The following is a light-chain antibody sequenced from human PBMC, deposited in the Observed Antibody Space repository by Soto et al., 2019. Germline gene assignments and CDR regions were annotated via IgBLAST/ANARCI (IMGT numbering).Light chain of an antibody. CDR2: AAS. V-gene: IGKV1-39*01. CDR3: QQSYRTPT. J-gene: IGKJ5*01. CDR1: QSISSY. Sequence: DIQMTQSPSSLSASVGDRVTITCRASQSISSYLNWYQQKPGKAPKLLIYAASSLQSGVPSRFSGSGSGTDFTLTISSLQPEDFATYYCQQSYRTPTFGQWTRLEIK.